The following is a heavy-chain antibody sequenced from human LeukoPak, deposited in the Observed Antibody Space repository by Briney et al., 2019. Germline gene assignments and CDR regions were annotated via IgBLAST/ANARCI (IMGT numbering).Heavy chain of an antibody. J-gene: IGHJ4*02. CDR1: GGSISSHY. V-gene: IGHV4-4*07. D-gene: IGHD7-27*01. CDR3: ARRITGDGYFDY. Sequence: SETLSLTCTVSGGSISSHYCSWIRQPPGKGLEWIGRIYAGGGTNYNPSLKSRVTMSVDTSKNQFSLKLNSVTAADTAVYYCARRITGDGYFDYWGQGSLVTVSS. CDR2: IYAGGGT.